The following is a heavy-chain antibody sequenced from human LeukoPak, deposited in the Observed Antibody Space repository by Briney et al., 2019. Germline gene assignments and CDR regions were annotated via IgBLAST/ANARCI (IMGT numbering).Heavy chain of an antibody. CDR3: ATRVSTSRSFDY. Sequence: GGSLRLSCAPSGFIVSNNYMTWVRQAPGKGLEWVSVIYSGGSTYYADSVKGRFTISRDNSKNTLYLQMNSLRAEDTAVYYCATRVSTSRSFDYWGQGTLVTVPS. J-gene: IGHJ4*02. CDR1: GFIVSNNY. CDR2: IYSGGST. V-gene: IGHV3-53*01.